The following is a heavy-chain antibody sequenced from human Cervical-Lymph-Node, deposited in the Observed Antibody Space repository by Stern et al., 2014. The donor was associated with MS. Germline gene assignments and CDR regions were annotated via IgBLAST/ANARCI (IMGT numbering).Heavy chain of an antibody. J-gene: IGHJ4*02. CDR3: TTDRGYSYGSVY. Sequence: EVQLVESGGGLVKPGGSLRLSCAASGFTFSNAWMSWVRQAPGKGLEWVGRIKSKTDGGTTDYAAPVKGRFTISRYDSKNTLYLQMNSLKTEDTAVYYCTTDRGYSYGSVYWGQGTLVTVSS. CDR2: IKSKTDGGTT. V-gene: IGHV3-15*01. D-gene: IGHD5-18*01. CDR1: GFTFSNAW.